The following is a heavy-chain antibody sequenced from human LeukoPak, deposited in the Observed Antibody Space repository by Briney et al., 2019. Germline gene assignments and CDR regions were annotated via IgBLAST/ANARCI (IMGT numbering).Heavy chain of an antibody. D-gene: IGHD1-26*01. J-gene: IGHJ3*02. V-gene: IGHV4-4*07. CDR2: IYTSGST. CDR3: ARDPYSGSYGEYDAFDI. CDR1: GGSISSYY. Sequence: PSETLSLTRTVSGGSISSYYWSWLRQPAGKGLEWIGRIYTSGSTNYNPSLKSRVTMSVDTSKNQFSLKLSSVTAADTAVYYCARDPYSGSYGEYDAFDIWGQGTMVTVSS.